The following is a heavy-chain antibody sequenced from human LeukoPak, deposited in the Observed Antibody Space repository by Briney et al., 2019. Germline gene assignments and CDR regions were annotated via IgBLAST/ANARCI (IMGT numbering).Heavy chain of an antibody. CDR1: GYTLTSYD. J-gene: IGHJ4*02. Sequence: ASVKVSCKASGYTLTSYDINWVRQATGQGLEWMGWMNPNSGRTGYAQNFQGRITITRNTSISTAYMELSSLRSEDTAVYYCVRTLHDSSGYDFDYWGQGTLVTVSS. V-gene: IGHV1-8*01. D-gene: IGHD3-22*01. CDR2: MNPNSGRT. CDR3: VRTLHDSSGYDFDY.